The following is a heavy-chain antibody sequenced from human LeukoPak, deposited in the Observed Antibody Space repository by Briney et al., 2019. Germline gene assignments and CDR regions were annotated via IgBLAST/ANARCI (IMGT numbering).Heavy chain of an antibody. D-gene: IGHD3-9*01. Sequence: ASVKVSCKASGYTFTGYYMHWVRQAPGQGLEWMGWINPNSGGTNYAQKFQGRVTMTRDTSISTAYMELSRLRSDDTAVYYCARDPTYYDILIGYYTDAVRPYYFDYWGQGTLVTVSS. CDR1: GYTFTGYY. CDR2: INPNSGGT. V-gene: IGHV1-2*02. J-gene: IGHJ4*02. CDR3: ARDPTYYDILIGYYTDAVRPYYFDY.